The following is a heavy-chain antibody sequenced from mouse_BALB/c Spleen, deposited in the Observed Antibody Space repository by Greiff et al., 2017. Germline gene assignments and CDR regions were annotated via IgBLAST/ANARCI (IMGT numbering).Heavy chain of an antibody. CDR2: IWAGGST. Sequence: QVQLQQSGPGLVQPSQSLSITCTVSGFSLTSYGVHWVRQSPGKGLEWLGVIWAGGSTNYNSALMSRLSISKDNSKSQVFLKMNSLQTDDTAMYYCAIPYDGYYEEAMDYWGQGTSVTVSS. D-gene: IGHD2-3*01. J-gene: IGHJ4*01. CDR1: GFSLTSYG. CDR3: AIPYDGYYEEAMDY. V-gene: IGHV2-9*02.